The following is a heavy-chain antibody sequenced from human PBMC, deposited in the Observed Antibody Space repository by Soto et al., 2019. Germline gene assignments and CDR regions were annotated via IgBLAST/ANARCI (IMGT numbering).Heavy chain of an antibody. CDR3: SGLSGDYGSY. CDR2: IDYSGST. Sequence: QLQLQESGPGLVKPSETLSLTCAVSGGSISSCSNCWGWIRQPPGKGLEWIGNIDYSGSTYYNPSLQSRVHIYGDTSKNPFSLRPGSVTAADTAVYYWSGLSGDYGSYRGQGNLVTVSS. CDR1: GGSISSCSNC. J-gene: IGHJ4*02. V-gene: IGHV4-39*01. D-gene: IGHD4-17*01.